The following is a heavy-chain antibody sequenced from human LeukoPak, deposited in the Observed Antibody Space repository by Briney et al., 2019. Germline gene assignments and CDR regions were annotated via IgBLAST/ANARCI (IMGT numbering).Heavy chain of an antibody. CDR1: GGSISSYY. V-gene: IGHV4-4*07. J-gene: IGHJ5*02. D-gene: IGHD3-16*01. CDR2: IYTSGST. CDR3: ARDFSDDGLNWFDP. Sequence: PSETLSLTCTVSGGSISSYYWSWIRQPAGKGLEWIGRIYTSGSTNYNPSLKSRVTMSVDTSKNQFSLKLSSVTAADTAVYYCARDFSDDGLNWFDPWGQGTLVTASS.